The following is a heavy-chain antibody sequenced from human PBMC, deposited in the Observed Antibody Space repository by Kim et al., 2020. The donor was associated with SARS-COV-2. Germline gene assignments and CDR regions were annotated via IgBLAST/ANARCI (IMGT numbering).Heavy chain of an antibody. CDR3: AREENSGDFDS. Sequence: ASVKVSCKASGYTFTVYYIHWVLQAPGQGLEWMGRINPNTGGTNCAQTFQDRVTMTRDTSISTAYMELSRLRSDDTAIYYCAREENSGDFDSWGQGILVTVSS. D-gene: IGHD1-26*01. CDR2: INPNTGGT. V-gene: IGHV1-2*06. J-gene: IGHJ4*02. CDR1: GYTFTVYY.